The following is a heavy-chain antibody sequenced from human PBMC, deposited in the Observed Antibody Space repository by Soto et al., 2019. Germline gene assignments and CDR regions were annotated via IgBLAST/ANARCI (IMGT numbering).Heavy chain of an antibody. CDR3: ARDKDRLQLGGNYYYILDV. CDR1: GGTFSNSA. J-gene: IGHJ6*02. Sequence: QVQLEQSGAEVKKPGSSVKVSCKASGGTFSNSAISWVRQAPGQGLEWMGGIMPIFRTPDYAQKFQGRVTVTADXSXXXDXMELSGLRSDDTAVYYCARDKDRLQLGGNYYYILDVWGQGTTVTVSS. D-gene: IGHD5-12*01. V-gene: IGHV1-69*12. CDR2: IMPIFRTP.